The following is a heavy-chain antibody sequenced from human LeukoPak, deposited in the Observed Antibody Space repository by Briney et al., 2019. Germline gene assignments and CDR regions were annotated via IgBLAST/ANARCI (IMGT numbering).Heavy chain of an antibody. V-gene: IGHV4-39*07. CDR3: ARGRSGYARGYYYYYMDV. CDR1: GGSISSSSYY. CDR2: IYYSGST. J-gene: IGHJ6*03. D-gene: IGHD5-12*01. Sequence: SETLSLTCIVSGGSISSSSYYWAWIRQPPGKGLEWIGSIYYSGSTYYNPSLKSRVTISVDTSKNQFSLKLSSVTAADTAVYYCARGRSGYARGYYYYYMDVWGKGTTVTISS.